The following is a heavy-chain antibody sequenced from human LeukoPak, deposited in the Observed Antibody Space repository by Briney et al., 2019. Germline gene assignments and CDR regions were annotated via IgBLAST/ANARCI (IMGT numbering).Heavy chain of an antibody. CDR1: GFTFSSYA. CDR3: AKDLSGWYYFDH. Sequence: GGSLRLSCAASGFTFSSYAMSWVRQAPGKGPEWVSAISGSGGSTYYADSVKGRFTISRDNSKNTLYLQMNSLRAEDTAVYYCAKDLSGWYYFDHWGQGTLVTVSS. J-gene: IGHJ4*02. D-gene: IGHD6-19*01. V-gene: IGHV3-23*01. CDR2: ISGSGGST.